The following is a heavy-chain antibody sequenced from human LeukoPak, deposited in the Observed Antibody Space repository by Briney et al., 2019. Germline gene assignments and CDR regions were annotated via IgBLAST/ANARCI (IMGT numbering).Heavy chain of an antibody. D-gene: IGHD6-19*01. J-gene: IGHJ4*02. CDR1: GGSFSGYY. Sequence: SETLSLTCAVYGGSFSGYYWSWIRQPPGKGLEWIGEINHSGSTNYNPSLKSRVTRSVDTSKNQFSLKLRSVTAADTAVYYCARAEWSVAGTFFDYWGQGTLVTVSS. CDR2: INHSGST. CDR3: ARAEWSVAGTFFDY. V-gene: IGHV4-34*01.